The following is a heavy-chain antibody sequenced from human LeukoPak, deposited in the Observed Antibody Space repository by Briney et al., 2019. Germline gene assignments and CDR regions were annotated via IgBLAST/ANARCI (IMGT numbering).Heavy chain of an antibody. V-gene: IGHV4-61*01. D-gene: IGHD5-18*01. J-gene: IGHJ4*02. CDR2: IYYSGST. CDR3: ARVLRAASRRSYDY. Sequence: SETLSLTCTVSGGSVSNSLYYWSWIRQPPGKGLEWIGYIYYSGSTNYNPSLKSRVTISIDTSRNQFSLRLNSMTAADTAIYYCARVLRAASRRSYDYWGQGSLVTVSS. CDR1: GGSVSNSLYY.